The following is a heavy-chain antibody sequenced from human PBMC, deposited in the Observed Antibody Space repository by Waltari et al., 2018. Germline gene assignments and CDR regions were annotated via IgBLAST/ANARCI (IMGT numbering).Heavy chain of an antibody. J-gene: IGHJ4*02. V-gene: IGHV1-69*08. Sequence: QVQLVQSGAEVKKPGSSVKVSCKASGGTLSSYAISWVPQAPGQGLEWMGRFIPIFETANYEKKFQGRVTITADKPTSNAYMELSSLRSEDTAVYYCARGGWVYYGSGSYQLDYWGQGTLVTVSS. CDR1: GGTLSSYA. CDR3: ARGGWVYYGSGSYQLDY. CDR2: FIPIFETA. D-gene: IGHD3-10*01.